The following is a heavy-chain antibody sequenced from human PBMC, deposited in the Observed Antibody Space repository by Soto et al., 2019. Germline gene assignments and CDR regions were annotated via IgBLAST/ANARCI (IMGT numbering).Heavy chain of an antibody. J-gene: IGHJ6*02. CDR3: ARIYDSGVYWGSTDYNFGMEV. Sequence: GGSLRLSCAASGFTFSSYAMTWVRQAPGKGLEWVSFITVGGGATYYGDSVKGRFTISRDNSKNTLYLEMNSLRAEDTAVYYFARIYDSGVYWGSTDYNFGMEVGGQGTTVTVSS. CDR1: GFTFSSYA. CDR2: ITVGGGAT. V-gene: IGHV3-23*01. D-gene: IGHD3-22*01.